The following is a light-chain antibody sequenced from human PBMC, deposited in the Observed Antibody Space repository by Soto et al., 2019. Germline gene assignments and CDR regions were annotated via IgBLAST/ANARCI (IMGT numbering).Light chain of an antibody. J-gene: IGKJ1*01. CDR1: QSVSSN. CDR2: GAS. CDR3: QQYNNWPQT. Sequence: EIVMTQYTATPSVSPGERATLSCRASQSVSSNLAWYQQKPGQAPRLLIYGASTRATGTPARFSGSGSGTEFTLTISSLQSEDFAVYYCQQYNNWPQTFGQGTKVDI. V-gene: IGKV3-15*01.